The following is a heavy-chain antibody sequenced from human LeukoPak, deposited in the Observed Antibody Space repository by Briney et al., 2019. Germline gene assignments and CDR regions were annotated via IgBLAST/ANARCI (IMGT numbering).Heavy chain of an antibody. D-gene: IGHD3-3*01. V-gene: IGHV3-7*03. J-gene: IGHJ4*02. Sequence: QAGGSLRLSCVASGFTFGKYWMSWVRQAPGKGLEWVANIKLDGSEKNYVDSVKGRFTISRDNTKNSLYLQMNSLRVEDTAVFYCARDQYDTWSRRGNFDSWGQGTLSSSPQ. CDR1: GFTFGKYW. CDR3: ARDQYDTWSRRGNFDS. CDR2: IKLDGSEK.